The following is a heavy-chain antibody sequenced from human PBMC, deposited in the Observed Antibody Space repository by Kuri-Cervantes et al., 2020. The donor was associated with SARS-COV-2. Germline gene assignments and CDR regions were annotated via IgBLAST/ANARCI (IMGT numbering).Heavy chain of an antibody. CDR3: AKGSTVTTRPTRFDY. CDR2: ISGSGGST. CDR1: GFTFSSYS. D-gene: IGHD4-11*01. J-gene: IGHJ4*02. Sequence: GESLKISCAASGFTFSSYSMNWVRQAPGKGLEWVSAISGSGGSTYYADSVKGRFTISRDNSKNTLYLQMNSLRAEDTAVYYCAKGSTVTTRPTRFDYWGQGTLVTVSS. V-gene: IGHV3-23*01.